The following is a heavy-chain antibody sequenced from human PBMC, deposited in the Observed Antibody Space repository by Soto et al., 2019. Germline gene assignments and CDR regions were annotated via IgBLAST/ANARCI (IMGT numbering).Heavy chain of an antibody. CDR2: IYSGGST. CDR1: GFTVSSNY. V-gene: IGHV3-53*01. CDR3: ARDHSIPAAGAWWLDP. D-gene: IGHD6-13*01. J-gene: IGHJ5*02. Sequence: PGESLRLSYAASGFTVSSNYMSWVRQAPGKGLEWVSVIYSGGSTYYADSVKGRFTISRDNSKNTLYLQMNSLRAEDTAVYYCARDHSIPAAGAWWLDPWGQGTLVTVSS.